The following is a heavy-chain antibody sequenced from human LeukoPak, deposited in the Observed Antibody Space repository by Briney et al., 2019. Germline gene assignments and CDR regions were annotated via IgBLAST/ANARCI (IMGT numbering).Heavy chain of an antibody. V-gene: IGHV5-51*01. CDR1: GYTFTNYW. CDR3: ARQFRDSSGYYSYYFDY. CDR2: IYTADSDT. J-gene: IGHJ4*02. Sequence: GESLLICSEVSGYTFTNYWIGCRRQMAGKGVESMGIIYTADSDTTYSPSFQGHVAVSADKNINTVYLHWSSLKASDTAIYYCARQFRDSSGYYSYYFDYWGQGTLVTVSS. D-gene: IGHD3-22*01.